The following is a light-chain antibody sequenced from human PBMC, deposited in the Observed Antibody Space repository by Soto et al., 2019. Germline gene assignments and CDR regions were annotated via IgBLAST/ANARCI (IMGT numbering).Light chain of an antibody. CDR1: QSVSSNH. CDR2: GAS. V-gene: IGKV3D-20*02. J-gene: IGKJ4*01. CDR3: QQRSNWPLT. Sequence: ESVLTQSPGTLSLSPGERATLSCRASQSVSSNHLAWYQQKRGQPPRLLIYGASSRATGTPARFSGSGSGTDFTLTISSLEPEDFAVYYCQQRSNWPLTFGGGTKVDIK.